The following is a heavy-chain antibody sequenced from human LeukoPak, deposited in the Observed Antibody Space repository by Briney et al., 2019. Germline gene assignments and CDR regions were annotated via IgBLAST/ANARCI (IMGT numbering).Heavy chain of an antibody. CDR2: ISSSSSYI. CDR1: GFPFSSYS. CDR3: ARGISGDKYYNYFMDA. J-gene: IGHJ6*03. D-gene: IGHD7-27*01. Sequence: GGSLRLSCAASGFPFSSYSMNWVRQAPGKGLEWVSSISSSSSYIYYADSVKGRFTISRDNAKNALYLQMDSLRVDDAAVYYCARGISGDKYYNYFMDAWGKGTTVTVSS. V-gene: IGHV3-21*01.